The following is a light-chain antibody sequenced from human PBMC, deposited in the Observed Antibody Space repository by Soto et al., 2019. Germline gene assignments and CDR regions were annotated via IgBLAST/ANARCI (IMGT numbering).Light chain of an antibody. CDR1: PCVSTC. CDR3: QPYHLWT. Sequence: DLQSTESPATLSATIRDRVTVTCRAIPCVSTCLAWYPKNTGKAPKLLISDASSFESGVPARFSGSGSGTECARTISRTQADAFATYCCQPYHLWTFGQGT. J-gene: IGKJ1*01. CDR2: DAS. V-gene: IGKV1-5*01.